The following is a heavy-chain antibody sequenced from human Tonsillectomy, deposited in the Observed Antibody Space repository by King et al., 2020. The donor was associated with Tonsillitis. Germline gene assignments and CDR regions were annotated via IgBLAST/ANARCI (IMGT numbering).Heavy chain of an antibody. V-gene: IGHV4-59*01. D-gene: IGHD1-26*01. CDR3: ARVRVGGNEAFDV. CDR2: IYYSGRT. J-gene: IGHJ3*01. Sequence: QLQESGPGLVKPSETLSLTCTVSAGSISNYYWTWIRQPPGKGLEWIGYIYYSGRTNYNPSLKRRLTISVDTSKNQFSLKLSSVTAADTAVYYCARVRVGGNEAFDVWGQGTMVTVSS. CDR1: AGSISNYY.